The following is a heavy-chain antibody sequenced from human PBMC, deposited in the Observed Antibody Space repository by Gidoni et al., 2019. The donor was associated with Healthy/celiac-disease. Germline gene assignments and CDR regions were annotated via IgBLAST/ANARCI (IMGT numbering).Heavy chain of an antibody. V-gene: IGHV4-61*02. D-gene: IGHD2-21*02. J-gene: IGHJ5*02. Sequence: QVQLQESGPGLVKPSQTLSLTCTVSGGSISSGSYYWSWIRQPAGKGLEWIGRIYTSGSTNYNPSLKSRVTISVDTSKNQFSLKLSSVTAADTAVYYCARGRRAYCGGDCYSGWFDPWGQGTLVTVSS. CDR1: GGSISSGSYY. CDR2: IYTSGST. CDR3: ARGRRAYCGGDCYSGWFDP.